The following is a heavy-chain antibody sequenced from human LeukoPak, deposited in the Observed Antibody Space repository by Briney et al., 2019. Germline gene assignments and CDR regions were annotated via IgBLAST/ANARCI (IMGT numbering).Heavy chain of an antibody. CDR2: IYYSGST. D-gene: IGHD5-24*01. Sequence: PSETLSLTCTVSGGSISNYYWIWIRQPPGKGLEWIGYIYYSGSTNYNPSLKSRVTISIDTSKNQFSLKLSSVTAADTAVYYCARDRDGYNPFDYWCQGTLVTVSS. V-gene: IGHV4-59*01. CDR1: GGSISNYY. J-gene: IGHJ4*02. CDR3: ARDRDGYNPFDY.